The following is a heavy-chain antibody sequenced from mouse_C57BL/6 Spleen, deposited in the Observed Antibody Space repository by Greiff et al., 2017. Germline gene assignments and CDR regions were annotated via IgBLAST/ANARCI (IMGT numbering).Heavy chain of an antibody. J-gene: IGHJ4*01. CDR1: GYTFTSYW. Sequence: QVQLQQPGAELVKPGASVKMSCKASGYTFTSYWITWVKQRPGQGLEWIGDIYPSSGSTNYNEKFKSKATLTVDTSSSTAYMQLSSLTSEDSAVYYGARGIYYYGSSYEGDYWGQGTSVTVSS. CDR2: IYPSSGST. D-gene: IGHD1-1*01. V-gene: IGHV1-55*01. CDR3: ARGIYYYGSSYEGDY.